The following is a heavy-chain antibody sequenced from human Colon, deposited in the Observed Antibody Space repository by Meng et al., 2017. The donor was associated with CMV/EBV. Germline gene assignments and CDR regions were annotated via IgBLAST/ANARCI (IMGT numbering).Heavy chain of an antibody. Sequence: EVQLVESGGGLVQPGGSLRLSCAASGFPVSSKYMSWVRQAPGKGLEWVSVIYIDDSTYYADSVEGRFTISRDNSRNTVYLQMNSLRAEDTAVYYCARDSPHAWDWGPGTLVTVSS. CDR1: GFPVSSKY. D-gene: IGHD3-16*01. CDR3: ARDSPHAWD. CDR2: IYIDDST. V-gene: IGHV3-53*01. J-gene: IGHJ4*02.